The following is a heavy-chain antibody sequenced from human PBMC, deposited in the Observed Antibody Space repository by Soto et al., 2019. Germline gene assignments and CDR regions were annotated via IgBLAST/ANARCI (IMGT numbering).Heavy chain of an antibody. J-gene: IGHJ5*02. CDR3: GKGPTSSGWYDWIDP. Sequence: GGSLRLSCAASGFTFSRHWMHWVRQVPGKGLMWVSRLNGDGYTAIYADSVKGRFTISRDNGKNTLYLQMSSLTVDDTGIYYCGKGPTSSGWYDWIDPWGQGTLVTVS. V-gene: IGHV3-74*01. CDR1: GFTFSRHW. D-gene: IGHD6-19*01. CDR2: LNGDGYTA.